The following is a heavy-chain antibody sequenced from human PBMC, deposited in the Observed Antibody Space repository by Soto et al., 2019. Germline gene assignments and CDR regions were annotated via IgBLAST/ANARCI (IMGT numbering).Heavy chain of an antibody. CDR1: GFSFDYFA. CDR2: ISGGGEIT. CDR3: AKSTGYSGYDHFDF. Sequence: EVLLLESGGGFVQPGGSLRLSCAGSGFSFDYFAMRWVRQAPGGGLERDSSISGGGEITYYADSFKGRFIISRDKSKNTLYLEMNSLRVDDTAEYYCAKSTGYSGYDHFDFWGQGTVVTVSS. V-gene: IGHV3-23*01. D-gene: IGHD5-12*01. J-gene: IGHJ4*02.